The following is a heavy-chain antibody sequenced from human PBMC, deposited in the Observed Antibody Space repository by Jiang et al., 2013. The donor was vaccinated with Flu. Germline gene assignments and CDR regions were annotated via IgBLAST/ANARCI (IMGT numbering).Heavy chain of an antibody. Sequence: SCKASGGTFSSYAISWVRQAPGQGLEWMGRIIPILGIANYAQKFQGRVTITADKSTSTAYMELSSLRSEDTAVYYCAREGPWFDPWGQGTLVTVSS. CDR3: AREGPWFDP. V-gene: IGHV1-69*04. J-gene: IGHJ5*02. CDR1: GGTFSSYA. CDR2: IIPILGIA.